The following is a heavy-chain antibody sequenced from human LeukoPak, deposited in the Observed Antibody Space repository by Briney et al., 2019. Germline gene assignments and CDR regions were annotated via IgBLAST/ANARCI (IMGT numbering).Heavy chain of an antibody. V-gene: IGHV3-53*04. CDR1: GFTFSSYS. J-gene: IGHJ4*02. D-gene: IGHD2-15*01. CDR2: IYSGGST. Sequence: GGSLRLSCAASGFTFSSYSMNWVRQAPGKGLEWVSVIYSGGSTYYADSVKGRFTISRHNSKNTLYLQMNSLRAEDTAVYYCARADCSGGSCSDYWGQGTLVTVSS. CDR3: ARADCSGGSCSDY.